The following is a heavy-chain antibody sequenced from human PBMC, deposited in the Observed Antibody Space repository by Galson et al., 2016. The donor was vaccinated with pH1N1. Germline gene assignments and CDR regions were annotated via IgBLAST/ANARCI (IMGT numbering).Heavy chain of an antibody. CDR1: GYTFTNYD. J-gene: IGHJ6*03. D-gene: IGHD2-15*01. CDR2: MNPNSGNT. CDR3: ARAGCVSGSCRTGIHYYMDV. Sequence: CKASGYTFTNYDINWVRQATGQGLAWMGWMNPNSGNTGYAQKFQGRVTITRNTSISTAYMELSSLRSEDTALYYCARAGCVSGSCRTGIHYYMDVWGEGTTVTVTS. V-gene: IGHV1-8*01.